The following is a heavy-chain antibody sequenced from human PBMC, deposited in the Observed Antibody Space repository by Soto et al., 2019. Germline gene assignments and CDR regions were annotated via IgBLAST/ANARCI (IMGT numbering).Heavy chain of an antibody. Sequence: QVQLQESGPGLVKPSQTLSLTCTVSGGSINSDGYYCTWIRQHPGKGLEWIGYGYYSGSTSYNPSLKSRVTISVDTSKNQCSLKLSSVTAADTAVYDCAREQCSSSSCYFDYWGQGTLVTVSS. CDR2: GYYSGST. J-gene: IGHJ4*02. V-gene: IGHV4-31*03. CDR1: GGSINSDGYY. CDR3: AREQCSSSSCYFDY. D-gene: IGHD2-2*01.